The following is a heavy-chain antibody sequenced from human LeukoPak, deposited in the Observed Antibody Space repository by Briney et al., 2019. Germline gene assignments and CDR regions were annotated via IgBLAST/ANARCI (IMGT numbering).Heavy chain of an antibody. J-gene: IGHJ4*02. D-gene: IGHD6-13*01. V-gene: IGHV4-59*01. CDR2: IFYSGST. CDR3: ASGPYPAAGTDHQFDY. Sequence: SETLSLTCTVSGASISSYYWSWIRQPPGKGLEWTGYIFYSGSTLYNPSLQSRVTISVDTSKNQISLKLTSVTAADTAVYYCASGPYPAAGTDHQFDYWGQGTLVTVSS. CDR1: GASISSYY.